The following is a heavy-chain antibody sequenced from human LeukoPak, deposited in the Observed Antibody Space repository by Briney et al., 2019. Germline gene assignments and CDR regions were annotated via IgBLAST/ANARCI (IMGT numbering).Heavy chain of an antibody. J-gene: IGHJ3*02. V-gene: IGHV3-53*01. Sequence: PGGPLRLSCAASGFTVSSNYMSWVRQAPGKGLEWVSVIYSGGSTYYADSVKGRFTISRDNSKHTLHLQMNSLRAEDTAVYYLSYYLFVAFDIWGQGTRDSVPS. CDR3: SYYLFVAFDI. D-gene: IGHD3-3*02. CDR1: GFTVSSNY. CDR2: IYSGGST.